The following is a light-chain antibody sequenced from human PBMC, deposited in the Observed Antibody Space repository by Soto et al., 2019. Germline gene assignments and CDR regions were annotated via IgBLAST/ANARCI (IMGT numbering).Light chain of an antibody. J-gene: IGKJ1*01. CDR1: QSISRN. V-gene: IGKV3-15*01. Sequence: EIVMTQSPPTLSVSPGERATLSCRASQSISRNLAWFQQKPGQAPSLLIYGASTRATGIPARFSGSGSGTEFTLTISSLQSEDFAVYYCQQYNNWPPWTFGQGTKVDIK. CDR3: QQYNNWPPWT. CDR2: GAS.